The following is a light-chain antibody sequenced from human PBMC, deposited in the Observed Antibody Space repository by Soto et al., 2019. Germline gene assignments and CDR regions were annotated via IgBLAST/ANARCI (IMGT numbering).Light chain of an antibody. J-gene: IGLJ3*02. V-gene: IGLV2-14*01. CDR3: SSYTSSSTRV. CDR2: EVR. Sequence: QSARTQPASVSGSPGQSITIPCTGTSSDVGGYNFVSWYQKHPGKAPKLMIYEVRNRPSGVSNRFPGSKSGNTASLTISGLQAEDEAGYYCSSYTSSSTRVFGGGTKLTVL. CDR1: SSDVGGYNF.